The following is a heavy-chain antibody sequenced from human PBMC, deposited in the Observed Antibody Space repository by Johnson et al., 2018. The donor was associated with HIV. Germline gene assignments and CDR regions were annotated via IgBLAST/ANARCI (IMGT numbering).Heavy chain of an antibody. CDR3: ARGSLAYDNWNYEDAFDV. CDR1: GFTFDDYG. J-gene: IGHJ3*01. CDR2: INWNGGST. Sequence: VQLVESGGGLVQPGGSLRLSCVASGFTFDDYGMSWVRQAPGKGLEWVSGINWNGGSTGYADSAKGRFTISRDNAKNSLYLQMNTLGAEDTALYYCARGSLAYDNWNYEDAFDVWGQGTMVIVSS. D-gene: IGHD1-7*01. V-gene: IGHV3-20*04.